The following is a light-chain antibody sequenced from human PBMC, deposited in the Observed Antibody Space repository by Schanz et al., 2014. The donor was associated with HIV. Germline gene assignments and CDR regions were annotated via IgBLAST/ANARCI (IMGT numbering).Light chain of an antibody. CDR3: QQYTNWPPWT. Sequence: EIVMTQSPATLSVSPGERATLSCRASQSVSSNLAWYQQKPGQAPRLLIYGASTRATGIPARFSGSGSGTEFTLTINSLQSEDLAVYYCQQYTNWPPWTFGQGTKVEIK. CDR2: GAS. CDR1: QSVSSN. V-gene: IGKV3-15*01. J-gene: IGKJ1*01.